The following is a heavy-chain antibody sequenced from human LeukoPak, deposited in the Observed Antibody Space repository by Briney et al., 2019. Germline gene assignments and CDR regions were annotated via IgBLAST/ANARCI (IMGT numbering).Heavy chain of an antibody. D-gene: IGHD3-9*01. CDR3: ARDHYDILTGFHPGWFDP. CDR1: GYTFTSYG. J-gene: IGHJ5*02. Sequence: GASVRVSCKASGYTFTSYGISWVRQAPGQGLEWMGWISAYNGNTDYAQKLQGRVTMTTDPSTSTAYIELRSLRYDDTAVYYCARDHYDILTGFHPGWFDPWGQGTLVTVSS. CDR2: ISAYNGNT. V-gene: IGHV1-18*01.